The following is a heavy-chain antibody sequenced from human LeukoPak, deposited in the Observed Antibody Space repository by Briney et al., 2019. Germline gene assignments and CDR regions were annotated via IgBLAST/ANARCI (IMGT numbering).Heavy chain of an antibody. CDR3: ARRVDATRWFDP. Sequence: PGGSLRLSCSASGFTFSNYFMHWVRQAPGEGLVWVSRINGDGTTTIYADSVKGRFTISRDNAKNTLYLQMNSPRAGDTAIYYCARRVDATRWFDPWGQGTLVTVSS. V-gene: IGHV3-74*01. CDR1: GFTFSNYF. CDR2: INGDGTTT. J-gene: IGHJ5*02. D-gene: IGHD2-15*01.